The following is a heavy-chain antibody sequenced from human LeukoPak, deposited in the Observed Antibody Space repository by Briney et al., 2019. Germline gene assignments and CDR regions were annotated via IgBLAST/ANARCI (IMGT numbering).Heavy chain of an antibody. CDR3: ACGGIAVAGTNAFDI. Sequence: SQTLSLTCAISGDSVSSNSAAWNWIRQSPSRGLEWLGRTYYRSKWYNDYAVSVKSRITINPDTSKNQFSMQLNSVTAADTAVYYCACGGIAVAGTNAFDIWGQGTMVTVSS. J-gene: IGHJ3*02. CDR1: GDSVSSNSAA. V-gene: IGHV6-1*01. CDR2: TYYRSKWYN. D-gene: IGHD6-19*01.